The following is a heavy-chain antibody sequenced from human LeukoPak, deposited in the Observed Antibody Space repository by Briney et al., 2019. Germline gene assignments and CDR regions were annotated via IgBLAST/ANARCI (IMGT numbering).Heavy chain of an antibody. CDR1: GYTFSDYY. J-gene: IGHJ4*02. D-gene: IGHD2-21*02. V-gene: IGHV1-2*02. CDR3: ARRFYEDVTGSYYPFDS. CDR2: LNPKNGAT. Sequence: WASVKVSCKASGYTFSDYYIHWVRQAPGQGLEWMGWLNPKNGATDNAQKFQGRVTLTRDTSINTAYLELTSLKSDDTAVFFCARRFYEDVTGSYYPFDSWGQGTLVTVSS.